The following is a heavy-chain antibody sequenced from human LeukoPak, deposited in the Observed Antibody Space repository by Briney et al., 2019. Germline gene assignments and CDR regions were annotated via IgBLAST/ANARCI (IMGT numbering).Heavy chain of an antibody. CDR1: GDSISSSYYY. CDR3: ARDRPVKRQSGAFDI. Sequence: PSETLSLTCTVSGDSISSSYYYWGWIRQPPGRGLEWIGSMFYSGSTYYNPSLKSRVTISVDTSKNQFSLKLSSVTAADTAVYYCARDRPVKRQSGAFDIWGQGTMVTVSS. J-gene: IGHJ3*02. D-gene: IGHD3-10*01. CDR2: MFYSGST. V-gene: IGHV4-39*07.